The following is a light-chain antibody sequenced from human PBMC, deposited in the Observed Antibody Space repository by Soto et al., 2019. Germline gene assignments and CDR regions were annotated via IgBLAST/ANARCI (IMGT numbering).Light chain of an antibody. V-gene: IGKV1-5*03. CDR3: QHYNNWPGT. J-gene: IGKJ1*01. CDR1: QSISTY. CDR2: KAS. Sequence: DIQMTQSPSILSASVGDRVAITCRASQSISTYLAWYQQKPGKAPKLLIYKASSLESGVPSRFSGSGSGAEFTLTISSLQAEDFAVYYCQHYNNWPGTFGQGTKVDNK.